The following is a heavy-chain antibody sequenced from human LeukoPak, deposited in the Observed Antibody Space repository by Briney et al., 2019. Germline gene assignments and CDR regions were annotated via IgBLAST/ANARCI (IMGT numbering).Heavy chain of an antibody. J-gene: IGHJ4*02. CDR1: GYSFTSYW. Sequence: GGSLKISCKGSGYSFTSYWIGWVRQMPGKGLEWMGIIYPGDSDTRYSPSFQGQATISADKSISTAYLQWSSLKASDTAMYYCARSESGSYEYFDYWGQGTLVTVSS. CDR2: IYPGDSDT. D-gene: IGHD1-26*01. V-gene: IGHV5-51*01. CDR3: ARSESGSYEYFDY.